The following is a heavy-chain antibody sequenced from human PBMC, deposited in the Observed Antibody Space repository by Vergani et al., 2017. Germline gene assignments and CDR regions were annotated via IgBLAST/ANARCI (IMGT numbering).Heavy chain of an antibody. CDR1: GGSFSDYY. V-gene: IGHV4-34*01. CDR3: ASSARAPTRRNPPPDY. CDR2: VNHGGST. J-gene: IGHJ4*02. Sequence: QVQLQEWGAGLLKTSETLSLTCGVSGGSFSDYYWSWIRQAPGMGLEWIGEVNHGGSTNYNPSLKSRVSISVDTSNNQFSLQLTSVTAADSALYFCASSARAPTRRNPPPDYWGQGILVTVSS.